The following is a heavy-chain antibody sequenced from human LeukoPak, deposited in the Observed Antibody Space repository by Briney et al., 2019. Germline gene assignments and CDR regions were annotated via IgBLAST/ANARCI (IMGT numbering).Heavy chain of an antibody. D-gene: IGHD3-10*01. CDR1: GGSFSGYY. CDR3: ARGSEYYGSGSYDY. CDR2: INHSGST. V-gene: IGHV4-34*01. Sequence: SETLSLTCAVYGGSFSGYYWSWIRQPPGKGLEWIGEINHSGSTNYNPSLKSRVTISVDTSKNQFSLKLSSVTAADTAVYYCARGSEYYGSGSYDYWGQGTLVTVS. J-gene: IGHJ4*02.